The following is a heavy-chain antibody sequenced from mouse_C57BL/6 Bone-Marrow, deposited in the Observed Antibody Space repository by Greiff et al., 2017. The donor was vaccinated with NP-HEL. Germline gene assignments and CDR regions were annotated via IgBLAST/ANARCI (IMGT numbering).Heavy chain of an antibody. CDR1: GYTFTNYW. J-gene: IGHJ1*03. CDR3: ARSGVGYCWYFDV. V-gene: IGHV1-63*01. Sequence: VQLQQSGAELVRPGTSVKMSCKASGYTFTNYWIGWAKQRPGHGLEWIGDIYPGGGYTNYNEKFKGKATLTADKSSSTAYMQFSSLTSEDSAIYACARSGVGYCWYFDVWGTGTTVTVSS. CDR2: IYPGGGYT. D-gene: IGHD2-3*01.